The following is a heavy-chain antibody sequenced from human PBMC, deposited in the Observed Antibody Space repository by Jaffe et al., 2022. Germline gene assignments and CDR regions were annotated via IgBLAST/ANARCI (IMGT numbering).Heavy chain of an antibody. CDR2: INSDGSST. J-gene: IGHJ3*02. D-gene: IGHD3-3*01. CDR3: ARDPHDFWSGYSHRNDAFDI. CDR1: GFTFSSYW. V-gene: IGHV3-74*01. Sequence: EVQLVESGGGLVQPGGSLRLSCAASGFTFSSYWMHWVRQAPGKGLVWVSRINSDGSSTSYADSVKGRFTISRDNAKNTLYLQMNSLRAEDTAVYYCARDPHDFWSGYSHRNDAFDIWGQGTMVTVSS.